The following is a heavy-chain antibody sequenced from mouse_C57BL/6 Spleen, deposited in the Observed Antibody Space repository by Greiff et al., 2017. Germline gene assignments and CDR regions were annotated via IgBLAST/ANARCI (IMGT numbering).Heavy chain of an antibody. CDR3: VRLIYDGYGYFDV. Sequence: QVQLQQSGAELVKPGASVMMSCKASVYTFTTYPIEWMKQNHGKSLAWIGNFHPYNDDTKYNEKFKGKDTLTVEKSSSTVYLELSRLTSDDSAVYYCVRLIYDGYGYFDVWGTGTTVSVSS. CDR1: VYTFTTYP. D-gene: IGHD2-3*01. CDR2: FHPYNDDT. V-gene: IGHV1-47*01. J-gene: IGHJ1*03.